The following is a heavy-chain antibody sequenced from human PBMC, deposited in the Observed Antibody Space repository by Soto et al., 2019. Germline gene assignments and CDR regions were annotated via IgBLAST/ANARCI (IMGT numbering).Heavy chain of an antibody. CDR1: GYFLTNYW. J-gene: IGHJ4*02. D-gene: IGHD3-22*01. CDR3: ARHRGYYDERWRCFDS. V-gene: IGHV5-10-1*01. CDR2: IDPRDSYT. Sequence: GESLKISCKGSGYFLTNYWSSWVRQMPGKGLEWMGRIDPRDSYTKYSPSFQGHVTISIDKSITTAYLQWSSLKASDTAMYYCARHRGYYDERWRCFDSWGQGTQVTVSS.